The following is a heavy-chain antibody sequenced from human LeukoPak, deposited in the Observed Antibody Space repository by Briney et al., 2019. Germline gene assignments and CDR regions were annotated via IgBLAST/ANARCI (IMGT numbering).Heavy chain of an antibody. Sequence: IYYSGSTNYNPSLKSRVTISVDTSKNQFSLKLSSVTAADTAVYYCARERRDGYNPLFDYWGQGTLVTVSS. CDR3: ARERRDGYNPLFDY. CDR2: IYYSGST. D-gene: IGHD5-24*01. V-gene: IGHV4-59*01. J-gene: IGHJ4*02.